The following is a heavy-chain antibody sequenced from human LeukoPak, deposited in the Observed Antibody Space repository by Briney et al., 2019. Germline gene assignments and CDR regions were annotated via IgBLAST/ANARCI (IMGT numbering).Heavy chain of an antibody. D-gene: IGHD6-19*01. CDR3: ARGPERVWLVPYFDY. V-gene: IGHV1-46*01. Sequence: ASVKVSCKASGYTFTSYYMHWVRQAPGQGLEWMGIINPSGGSTSYAQKFQGRVTMTRDTSTSTVYMELSSLRSEDTAVYYCARGPERVWLVPYFDYWGQGTLVTVSS. CDR1: GYTFTSYY. CDR2: INPSGGST. J-gene: IGHJ4*02.